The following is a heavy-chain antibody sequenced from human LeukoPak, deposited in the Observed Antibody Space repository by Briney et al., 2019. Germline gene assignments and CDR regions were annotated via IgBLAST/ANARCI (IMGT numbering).Heavy chain of an antibody. CDR1: GYSFTNYG. Sequence: GASVKVSCKGSGYSFTNYGMSWVRQAPGQGLEWMGGIIPIFGTANYAQKFQGRVTITTDESTSTAYMELSSLRSEDTAVYYCASMTTVVTDAFDIWGQGTMVTVSS. V-gene: IGHV1-69*05. J-gene: IGHJ3*02. CDR2: IIPIFGTA. CDR3: ASMTTVVTDAFDI. D-gene: IGHD4-23*01.